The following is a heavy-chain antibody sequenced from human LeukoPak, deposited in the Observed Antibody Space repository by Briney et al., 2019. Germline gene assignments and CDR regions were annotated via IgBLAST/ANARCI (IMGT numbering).Heavy chain of an antibody. CDR2: IRNQEYDGTT. J-gene: IGHJ4*02. Sequence: PGGSLRLSRTTSGFNFSEHAWSWVRQAPGKGLEWVGFIRNQEYDGTTEYAASVKGRFFMSRDDSKSVAFLQMNSLKIEDTAKYYCSSQPHYYDSRDYLDYWGQGTLVTVSS. CDR3: SSQPHYYDSRDYLDY. V-gene: IGHV3-49*04. CDR1: GFNFSEHA. D-gene: IGHD3-22*01.